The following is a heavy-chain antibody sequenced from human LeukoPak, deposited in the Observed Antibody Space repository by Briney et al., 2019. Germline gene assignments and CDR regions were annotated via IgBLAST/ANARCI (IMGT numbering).Heavy chain of an antibody. J-gene: IGHJ4*02. Sequence: SVKVSCKASGFTFTSSAMQWVRQARGQRLEWIGWIVVGSGNTNYAQKFQERVTITRDMSTSTAYMELSSLRSEDTAVYYCAATYYYGSGAKFTDYWGQGTLVTVSS. V-gene: IGHV1-58*02. CDR3: AATYYYGSGAKFTDY. CDR2: IVVGSGNT. CDR1: GFTFTSSA. D-gene: IGHD3-10*01.